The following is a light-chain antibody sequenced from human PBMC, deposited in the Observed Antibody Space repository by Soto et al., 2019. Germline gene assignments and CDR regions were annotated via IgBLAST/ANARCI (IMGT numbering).Light chain of an antibody. CDR3: QQYGASPWT. V-gene: IGKV3-20*01. CDR1: QSVRNNY. Sequence: EIVLTQSPGTLSLSPGERATLSCRASQSVRNNYLAWYQQKPGQAPRLLIYAASNRAAGIPDRFSGSGSGSDFTLTISRLEPEDFAVYYCQQYGASPWTFGQGSKVEIK. J-gene: IGKJ1*01. CDR2: AAS.